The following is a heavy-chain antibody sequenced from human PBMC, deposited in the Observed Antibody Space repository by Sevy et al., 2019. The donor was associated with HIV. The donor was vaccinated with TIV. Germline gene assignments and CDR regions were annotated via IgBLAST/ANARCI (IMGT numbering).Heavy chain of an antibody. Sequence: KQSQTLSLTCAISGDSVSSSSAAWNWFRQSPSRGLEWLGRTYYRSKGYSDYEVSVKGRVTINQDTSRNQFSLHLESVTPEDTAVYFCARGDELNSYYYGMDVWGQGTTVTVSS. J-gene: IGHJ6*02. CDR3: ARGDELNSYYYGMDV. CDR1: GDSVSSSSAA. D-gene: IGHD1-7*01. V-gene: IGHV6-1*01. CDR2: TYYRSKGYS.